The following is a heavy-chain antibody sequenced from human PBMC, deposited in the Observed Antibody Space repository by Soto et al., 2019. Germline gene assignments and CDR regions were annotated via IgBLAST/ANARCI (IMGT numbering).Heavy chain of an antibody. D-gene: IGHD6-19*01. J-gene: IGHJ4*02. CDR3: ARLFSGWSGAFDY. Sequence: SETLSLPCTVSGGSISSYYWSWIRQPPGKGLEWIGYIYYSGSTNYNPSLKSRVTISVDTSKNQFSLKLSSVTAADTAVYYCARLFSGWSGAFDYWGQGTLVTVSS. CDR1: GGSISSYY. V-gene: IGHV4-59*08. CDR2: IYYSGST.